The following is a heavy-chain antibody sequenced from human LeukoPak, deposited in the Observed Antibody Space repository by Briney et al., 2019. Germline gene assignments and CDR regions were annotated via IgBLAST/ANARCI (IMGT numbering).Heavy chain of an antibody. CDR2: INWNGGST. CDR1: GFTFDDYG. D-gene: IGHD3-16*01. CDR3: ARGPRFSRSFDY. J-gene: IGHJ4*02. Sequence: PGGSLRLSCAASGFTFDDYGMSWIRQAPGKGLKWVSGINWNGGSTGYADSVKGRFTISRDNAKNSLYLQMNSLRAEDTALYYCARGPRFSRSFDYWGQGTLVTVSS. V-gene: IGHV3-20*04.